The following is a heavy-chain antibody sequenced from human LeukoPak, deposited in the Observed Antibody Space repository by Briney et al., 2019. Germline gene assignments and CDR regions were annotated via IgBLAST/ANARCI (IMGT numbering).Heavy chain of an antibody. CDR3: ARVRSSWYVDY. V-gene: IGHV3-11*01. Sequence: GGSLRLSCAASGFTFSDYYMSWIRQAPGKGPEWVSYISSSGSTIYYADSVKGRFTISRDNAKNSLYLQMNSLRAEDTAVYYCARVRSSWYVDYWGQGTLVTVSS. J-gene: IGHJ4*02. CDR2: ISSSGSTI. D-gene: IGHD6-13*01. CDR1: GFTFSDYY.